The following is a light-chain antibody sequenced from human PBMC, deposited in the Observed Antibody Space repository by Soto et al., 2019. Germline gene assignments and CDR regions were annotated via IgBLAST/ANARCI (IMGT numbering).Light chain of an antibody. J-gene: IGKJ1*01. CDR3: HQYFEGPWT. Sequence: DIVMTQSPDSLAVSLGERATINCKSSQTVLYSSNDKNYLSWLQQKPGQPPKLLISWASTRESGVPDRFSGSGSGTDFSLTISSLQAEDVAVYYCHQYFEGPWTFGQGTKVEVK. CDR2: WAS. V-gene: IGKV4-1*01. CDR1: QTVLYSSNDKNY.